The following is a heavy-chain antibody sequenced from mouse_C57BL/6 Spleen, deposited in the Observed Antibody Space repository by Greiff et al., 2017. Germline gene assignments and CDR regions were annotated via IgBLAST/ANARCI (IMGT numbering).Heavy chain of an antibody. V-gene: IGHV3-6*01. D-gene: IGHD4-1*01. CDR3: ARGGTGHYFDH. J-gene: IGHJ2*01. Sequence: EVQLVESGPGLVKPSQSLSLTCSVTGYSITSGYYWNWIRQFPGNKLEWMGYISYAGSNNYNPSLKNRISITRDKSKNQFFLKLNSVTTEDTATYSCARGGTGHYFDHWGQGTTLTVSS. CDR1: GYSITSGYY. CDR2: ISYAGSN.